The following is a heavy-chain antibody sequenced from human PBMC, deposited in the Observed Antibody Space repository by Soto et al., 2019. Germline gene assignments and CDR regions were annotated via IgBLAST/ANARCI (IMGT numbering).Heavy chain of an antibody. V-gene: IGHV4-30-4*01. CDR2: IYYSGNT. D-gene: IGHD3-22*01. CDR3: ARVPTYYQDSIGYQPFHP. J-gene: IGHJ5*02. Sequence: PSETLSLTCTVSGGSTSSDNYWSWIRQPPGKGLEWIGHIYYSGNTDYNPSLKSRLAISIDTSKNQFSLKLTSVSAADTAVYYCARVPTYYQDSIGYQPFHPWGQGTLVTVSS. CDR1: GGSTSSDNY.